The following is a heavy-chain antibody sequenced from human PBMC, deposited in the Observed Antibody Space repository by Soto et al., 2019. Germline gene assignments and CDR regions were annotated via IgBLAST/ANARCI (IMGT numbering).Heavy chain of an antibody. D-gene: IGHD3-10*01. V-gene: IGHV1-24*01. CDR1: GYTLTELS. CDR2: FDPEDGET. CDR3: ATGRWVRGVIEYYYYGMDV. Sequence: ASVKVSCKVSGYTLTELSMHWVRQAPGKGLEWMGGFDPEDGETIYAQKFQGRVTMTEDTSTDTAYMELSSLRSEDTAVYYCATGRWVRGVIEYYYYGMDVWGQGTTVTVSS. J-gene: IGHJ6*02.